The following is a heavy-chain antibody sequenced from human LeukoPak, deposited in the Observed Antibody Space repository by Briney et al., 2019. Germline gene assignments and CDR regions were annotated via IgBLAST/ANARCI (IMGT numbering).Heavy chain of an antibody. J-gene: IGHJ4*02. CDR3: ASRESTVIYDY. D-gene: IGHD4-17*01. CDR2: INQSGST. V-gene: IGHV4-34*01. Sequence: KPSETLSLTCAVYGGSFSGYYWSWIRQPPVKGLEWIGEINQSGSTNYNLSLKSRVTISVDTSKNQFPLKLSSVTAADTAVYYCASRESTVIYDYWGQGTLVTVSS. CDR1: GGSFSGYY.